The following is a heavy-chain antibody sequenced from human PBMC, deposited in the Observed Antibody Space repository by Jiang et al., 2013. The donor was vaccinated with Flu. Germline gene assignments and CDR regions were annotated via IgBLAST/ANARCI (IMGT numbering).Heavy chain of an antibody. Sequence: VQLLESGGGVVQSGGSLRLSCAASGFAFSTFGIHWVRQAPGKGLEWVALIRFDGTIIYYRESVKGRFTISRDNSKNTVYLQMDSLRDEDTAVYFCARDRITVGRYLDSWGLGTLVTVSS. V-gene: IGHV3-30*02. CDR1: GFAFSTFG. CDR2: IRFDGTII. J-gene: IGHJ4*02. D-gene: IGHD3-16*01. CDR3: ARDRITVGRYLDS.